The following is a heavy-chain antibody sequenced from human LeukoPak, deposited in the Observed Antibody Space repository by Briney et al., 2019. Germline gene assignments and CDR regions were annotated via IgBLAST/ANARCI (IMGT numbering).Heavy chain of an antibody. CDR1: GYTFTSYG. J-gene: IGHJ5*02. V-gene: IGHV1-18*01. CDR2: TSAYNGNT. CDR3: ARAGYCSSTSCSYNWFDP. D-gene: IGHD2-2*01. Sequence: ASVKVSCKASGYTFTSYGSSWVRKAPGQGLEWMGWTSAYNGNTNYAQKLQDRVTMTTDTSTSTAYMELRSLRSNDTAVYYCARAGYCSSTSCSYNWFDPWGQGTLVTVSS.